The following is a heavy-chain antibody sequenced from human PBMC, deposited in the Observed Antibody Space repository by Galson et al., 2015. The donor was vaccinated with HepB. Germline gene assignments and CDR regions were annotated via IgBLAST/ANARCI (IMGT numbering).Heavy chain of an antibody. CDR3: ARIGRYDFWSGYYDY. V-gene: IGHV2-70*11. J-gene: IGHJ4*02. Sequence: PALVKPTQTLTLTCTFSGFSLSTSGMCVSWIRQPPGKALEWLARIDWDDDKYYSTSLKTRLTISKDTSKNQVVLTMTNMDPVDTATYYCARIGRYDFWSGYYDYWGQGTLVTVSS. CDR2: IDWDDDK. D-gene: IGHD3-3*01. CDR1: GFSLSTSGMC.